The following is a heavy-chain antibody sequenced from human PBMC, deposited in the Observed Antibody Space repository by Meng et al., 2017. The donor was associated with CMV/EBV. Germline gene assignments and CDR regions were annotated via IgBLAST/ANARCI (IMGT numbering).Heavy chain of an antibody. J-gene: IGHJ1*01. CDR2: INPSGGST. D-gene: IGHD2-2*01. CDR1: GYTFTSYY. V-gene: IGHV1-46*01. Sequence: ASVKVSCKASGYTFTSYYMHWVRQAPGQGLEWMGIINPSGGSTSYAQKFQGRVTITRDMSTSTAYMELSSLRSEDTAVYYCAAGGNIVVVPAATMGESEYFQHWGQGTLVTVSS. CDR3: AAGGNIVVVPAATMGESEYFQH.